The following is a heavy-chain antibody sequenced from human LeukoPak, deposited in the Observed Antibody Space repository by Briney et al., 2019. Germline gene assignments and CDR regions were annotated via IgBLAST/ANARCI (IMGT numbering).Heavy chain of an antibody. Sequence: GRSLRLSCAASGFTFSSYGMHWVRQAPGKGLEWVAVIWYDGSNKYYADSVKGRFTISRDNSKNTLYLQMNSLRAEDMAVYYCARDRDIVATIYYFDYWGQGTLVTVSS. J-gene: IGHJ4*02. D-gene: IGHD5-12*01. CDR3: ARDRDIVATIYYFDY. CDR1: GFTFSSYG. CDR2: IWYDGSNK. V-gene: IGHV3-33*01.